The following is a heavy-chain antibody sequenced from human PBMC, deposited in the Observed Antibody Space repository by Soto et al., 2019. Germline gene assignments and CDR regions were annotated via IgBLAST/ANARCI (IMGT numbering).Heavy chain of an antibody. J-gene: IGHJ4*02. V-gene: IGHV3-53*01. CDR3: ARGLYDSGSFYFDF. D-gene: IGHD3-10*01. CDR2: LYSGGTT. Sequence: EVQLVESGGVLIQPGGSLRLSCAASDFNFIRKYMIWVRQAPGKGLEWVSILYSGGTTYYADSVKGRFTISRDTSENTLYLQMNSLRAEDTAVYYCARGLYDSGSFYFDFWGQGTLVTVSS. CDR1: DFNFIRKY.